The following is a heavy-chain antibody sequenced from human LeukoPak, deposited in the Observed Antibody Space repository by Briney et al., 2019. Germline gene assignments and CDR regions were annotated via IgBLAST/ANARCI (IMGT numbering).Heavy chain of an antibody. V-gene: IGHV4-39*01. Sequence: LVKPTQTLTLTCAVSGFSLSSSGVGVGWIRQPPGKGLEWIGTFHYTGRTYYNSSLKSRVAIAVDTSKNHFSLRLSSVTAADTAVYYCARQHHGSGTIDHWGQGTLVIVSS. D-gene: IGHD3-10*01. J-gene: IGHJ4*02. CDR3: ARQHHGSGTIDH. CDR2: FHYTGRT. CDR1: GFSLSSSGVG.